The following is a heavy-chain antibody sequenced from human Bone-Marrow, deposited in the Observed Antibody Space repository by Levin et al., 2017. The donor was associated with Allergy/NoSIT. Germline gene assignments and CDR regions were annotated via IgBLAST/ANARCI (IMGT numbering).Heavy chain of an antibody. CDR3: ASHRWGVYCGGDCYFDY. D-gene: IGHD2-21*02. V-gene: IGHV4-31*03. CDR1: GGSISSGGYY. CDR2: IYYSGST. J-gene: IGHJ4*02. Sequence: LRLSCTVSGGSISSGGYYWSWIRQHPGKGLEWIGYIYYSGSTYYNPSLKSRVTISVDTSKNQFSLKLSSVTAADTAVYYCASHRWGVYCGGDCYFDYWGQGTLVTVSS.